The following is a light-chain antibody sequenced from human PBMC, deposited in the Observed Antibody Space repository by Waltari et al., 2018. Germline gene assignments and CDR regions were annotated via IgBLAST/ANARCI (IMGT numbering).Light chain of an antibody. J-gene: IGLJ3*02. Sequence: QLVLTQSPSASASLGASVSLTCTLSSGHSYYAIAWHQQQPQKGPGYVMKFNSDGSHTKGDGIPDRFSGSSSGAERYLTISSLQSEDAADYYCQTWGTGIWVFGGGTKLTVL. CDR2: FNSDGSH. CDR1: SGHSYYA. CDR3: QTWGTGIWV. V-gene: IGLV4-69*01.